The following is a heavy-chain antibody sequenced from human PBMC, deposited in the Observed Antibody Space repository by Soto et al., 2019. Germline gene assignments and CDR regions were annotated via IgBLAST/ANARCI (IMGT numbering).Heavy chain of an antibody. Sequence: GGSLRLSCAASGFTFSSYSMNWVRQAPGKGLEWVSYISSSSSTIYYADSVKGRFTISRDNAKNSLYLQMNSLRDEDTAVYYCARDGDPLGYCSGGSCYLFTFDYWGQGTLVTVSS. CDR1: GFTFSSYS. CDR2: ISSSSSTI. CDR3: ARDGDPLGYCSGGSCYLFTFDY. V-gene: IGHV3-48*02. D-gene: IGHD2-15*01. J-gene: IGHJ4*02.